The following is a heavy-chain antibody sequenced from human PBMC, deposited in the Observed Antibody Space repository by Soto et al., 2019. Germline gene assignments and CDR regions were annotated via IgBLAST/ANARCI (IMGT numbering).Heavy chain of an antibody. J-gene: IGHJ6*02. CDR1: GFTFNNYG. V-gene: IGHV3-30*18. D-gene: IGHD2-15*01. Sequence: GGSLRLSCAAPGFTFNNYGMNWVRQAPGKGLEWVAIISNDGSNKYYIESVRGRFTISRDNSKNMLFLQMNSLRVEDTAVYFCTKDGRFDSDGSLYYYYYGMDVWGQGTTVTVSS. CDR2: ISNDGSNK. CDR3: TKDGRFDSDGSLYYYYYGMDV.